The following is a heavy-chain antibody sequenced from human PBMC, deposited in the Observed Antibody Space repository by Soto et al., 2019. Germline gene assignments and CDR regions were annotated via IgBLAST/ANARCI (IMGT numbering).Heavy chain of an antibody. CDR3: ARDRPYYDFWSGYYYYGMDV. CDR2: IYYSGST. D-gene: IGHD3-3*01. CDR1: GGSTSSCRYY. Sequence: SQALSLTCTVSGGSTSSCRYYWIWFRERTGKVLEWIGYIYYSGSTYYNPSLKSRVTISLDTSKNQFSLKLSFVTAADTAVYYCARDRPYYDFWSGYYYYGMDVWGQGATVT. V-gene: IGHV4-30-4*01. J-gene: IGHJ6*02.